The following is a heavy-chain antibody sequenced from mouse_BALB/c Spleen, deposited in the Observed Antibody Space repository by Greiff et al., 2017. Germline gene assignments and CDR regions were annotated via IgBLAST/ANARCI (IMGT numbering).Heavy chain of an antibody. D-gene: IGHD3-1*01. CDR3: TREARATYFDY. V-gene: IGHV1S81*02. CDR2: INPSNGGT. Sequence: QVQLQQSGAELVKPGASVKLSCKASGYTFTSYYMYWVKQRPGQGLEWIGEINPSNGGTNFNEKFKSKATLTVDKSSSTAYMQLSSLTSEDSAVYYCTREARATYFDYWGQGTTLTVSS. CDR1: GYTFTSYY. J-gene: IGHJ2*01.